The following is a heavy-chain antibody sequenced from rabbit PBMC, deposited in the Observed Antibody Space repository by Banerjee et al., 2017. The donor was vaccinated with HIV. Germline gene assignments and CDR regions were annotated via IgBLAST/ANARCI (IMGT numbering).Heavy chain of an antibody. Sequence: QEQLKETGGGLVKPGGTLTLTCKASGIDFSSYYYMCWVRQAPGKGLELIACIYTSSGSTWYASWVNGRFTISRSTSLNTVTLQMTSLTAADTATYFCARDAYVDVGWATYFGLWAQGPWSPS. CDR2: IYTSSGST. J-gene: IGHJ4*01. D-gene: IGHD6-1*01. CDR3: ARDAYVDVGWATYFGL. CDR1: GIDFSSYYY. V-gene: IGHV1S43*01.